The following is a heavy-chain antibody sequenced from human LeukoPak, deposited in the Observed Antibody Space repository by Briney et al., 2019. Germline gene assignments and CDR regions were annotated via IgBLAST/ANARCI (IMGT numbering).Heavy chain of an antibody. D-gene: IGHD3-3*01. Sequence: GGSLRLSCAASGFTFSSYSMHWVRQAPGKGLEWVSSISSSSSYIYYADSVKGRFTISRDNAKNSLYLQMNSLRAEDTAVYYCARLYKLRFLGLDLGYWGQGTLVTVSS. CDR3: ARLYKLRFLGLDLGY. CDR2: ISSSSSYI. CDR1: GFTFSSYS. V-gene: IGHV3-21*01. J-gene: IGHJ4*02.